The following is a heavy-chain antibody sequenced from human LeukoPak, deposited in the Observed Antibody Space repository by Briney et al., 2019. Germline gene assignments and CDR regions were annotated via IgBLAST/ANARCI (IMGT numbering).Heavy chain of an antibody. CDR2: ISGSGGST. J-gene: IGHJ4*02. CDR1: GFTFSSYA. V-gene: IGHV3-23*01. D-gene: IGHD6-13*01. Sequence: QPGGSLRLSCAASGFTFSSYAMSWVRQTPGKGLEWVSAISGSGGSTYYADSVKGRFTISRDNSKNTLYLQMNSLRAEDTAVYYCAKRWGYIAAAGTSGDYWGQGTLVTVSS. CDR3: AKRWGYIAAAGTSGDY.